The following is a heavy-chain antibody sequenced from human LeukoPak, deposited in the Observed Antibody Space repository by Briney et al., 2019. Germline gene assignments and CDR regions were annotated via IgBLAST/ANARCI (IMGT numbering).Heavy chain of an antibody. CDR3: ARDPGDGYTRD. Sequence: EASVKVSCTASGYTFTGYYMHWVRQAPGQGLEWMGWINPNSGGTNYAQKFQGRVTMTRDTSISTAYMELSRLRSDDTAVYYCARDPGDGYTRDWGQGTLVTVSS. V-gene: IGHV1-2*02. J-gene: IGHJ4*02. CDR1: GYTFTGYY. CDR2: INPNSGGT. D-gene: IGHD5-24*01.